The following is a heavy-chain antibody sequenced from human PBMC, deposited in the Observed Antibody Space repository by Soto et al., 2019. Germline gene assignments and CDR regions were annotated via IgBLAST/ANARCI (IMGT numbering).Heavy chain of an antibody. V-gene: IGHV3-23*01. J-gene: IGHJ4*02. Sequence: GGSLRLSCAASGFTFSNYAMSWVRQAPGKGLEWVSSISGSGGSAYNADSVRGRFTISRDNSKNTLYLQMNSLRAEDTAVYYCAYGGLYISSSWYERYWGQGTLVTVSS. CDR1: GFTFSNYA. D-gene: IGHD6-13*01. CDR3: AYGGLYISSSWYERY. CDR2: ISGSGGSA.